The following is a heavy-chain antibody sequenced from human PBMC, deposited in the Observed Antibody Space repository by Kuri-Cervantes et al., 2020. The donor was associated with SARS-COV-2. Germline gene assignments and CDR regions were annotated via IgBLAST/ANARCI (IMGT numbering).Heavy chain of an antibody. CDR1: GGSISSYY. CDR2: IYTSGST. V-gene: IGHV4-4*07. CDR3: AREGYYYDSGTYYNQDAFDI. J-gene: IGHJ3*02. Sequence: SETLSLTCTVSGGSISSYYWSWIRQPAGKGLEWIGRIYTSGSTNYNPSLKSRVTISLDTSKNQFSLKLSSVTAADTAVYYCAREGYYYDSGTYYNQDAFDIWGQGTMVTVSS. D-gene: IGHD3-10*01.